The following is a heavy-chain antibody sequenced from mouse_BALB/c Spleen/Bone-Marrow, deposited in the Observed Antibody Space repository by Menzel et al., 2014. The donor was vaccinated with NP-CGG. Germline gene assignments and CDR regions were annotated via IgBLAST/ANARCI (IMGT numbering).Heavy chain of an antibody. Sequence: VQLQQPGPDLVKPSQSLSLTCTVTGYSITSGYSWHWIRQFPGNKLEWMGYIHYSGSTNYNPSLKSRISITRDTSKNQFFLQLSSVTTEDTATYYCARRDGYDVAWFAYWGQGTLVTVSA. CDR1: GYSITSGYS. CDR2: IHYSGST. V-gene: IGHV3-1*02. J-gene: IGHJ3*01. CDR3: ARRDGYDVAWFAY. D-gene: IGHD2-2*01.